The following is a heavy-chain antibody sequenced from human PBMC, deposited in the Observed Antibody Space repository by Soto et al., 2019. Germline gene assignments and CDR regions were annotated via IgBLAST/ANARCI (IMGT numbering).Heavy chain of an antibody. CDR2: IYPGDSDT. Sequence: EVQLVQSGAEVKKPGESLKISCKGSGYSFTSYWIGWVRQMPGKGLEWMGIIYPGDSDTRYSPSFQGQVTISADKSISTAYLQWSSLKASDTAMYYCARLYYDYIWGSYPEQGYFQHWGQGTLVTVSS. CDR3: ARLYYDYIWGSYPEQGYFQH. J-gene: IGHJ1*01. D-gene: IGHD3-16*01. CDR1: GYSFTSYW. V-gene: IGHV5-51*03.